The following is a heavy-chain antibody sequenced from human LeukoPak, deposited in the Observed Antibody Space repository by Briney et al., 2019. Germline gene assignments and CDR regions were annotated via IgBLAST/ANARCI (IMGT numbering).Heavy chain of an antibody. CDR2: IRSTASFI. D-gene: IGHD2-21*02. CDR1: GYTFDLYS. J-gene: IGHJ4*02. CDR3: AREVYCSGDCPCDY. V-gene: IGHV3-21*01. Sequence: GGSLRLSCAASGYTFDLYSMNWARQAPGKGLEWVSSIRSTASFICNADSVKGQFTISRDNANNSLYLQMNSLRAEDTAVYYCAREVYCSGDCPCDYRGQGTLGTVS.